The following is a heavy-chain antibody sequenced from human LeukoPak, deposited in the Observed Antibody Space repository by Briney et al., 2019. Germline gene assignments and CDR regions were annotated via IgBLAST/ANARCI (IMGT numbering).Heavy chain of an antibody. Sequence: ASVKVSCKASGYTFTTYGISWVRQAPGQGLEWMGWISGYNGNTNYAQRFQGRVTMTKDTSTSTAYMELRSLRSDDTAVYYCARDYCRGSSCYSDYWGQGTLVTVSS. CDR3: ARDYCRGSSCYSDY. J-gene: IGHJ4*02. CDR1: GYTFTTYG. V-gene: IGHV1-18*01. D-gene: IGHD2-2*01. CDR2: ISGYNGNT.